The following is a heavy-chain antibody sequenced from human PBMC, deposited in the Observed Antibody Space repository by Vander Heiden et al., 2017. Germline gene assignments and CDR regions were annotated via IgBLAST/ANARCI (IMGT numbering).Heavy chain of an antibody. CDR2: IYYGGST. V-gene: IGHV4-39*01. Sequence: QLQLQESGPGLVKPSETLSLTCPVSGGSSSSSSSFWGWVRTPPGQGLEWIGSIYYGGSTFYNPSLKSRSTISVDTSKNQFSLKLSSVTAADTAMYYCARRAALAPPYYFGMDIWGQGTTVTVSS. CDR3: ARRAALAPPYYFGMDI. J-gene: IGHJ6*02. CDR1: GGSSSSSSSF. D-gene: IGHD6-6*01.